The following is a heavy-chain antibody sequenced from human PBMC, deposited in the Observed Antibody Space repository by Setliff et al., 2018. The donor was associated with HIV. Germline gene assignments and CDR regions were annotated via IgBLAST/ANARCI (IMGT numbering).Heavy chain of an antibody. V-gene: IGHV4-61*01. J-gene: IGHJ4*02. D-gene: IGHD3-16*02. CDR1: GDSVSSRSYY. CDR2: IYFSGST. CDR3: ARGSDYIWGNYRFPFDY. Sequence: SETLSLTCTVSGDSVSSRSYYWSWIRQPPGKGLEWIGYIYFSGSTYYNPSLKSRVTISVDPSKNQLSLRLSSVAAADTAVYYCARGSDYIWGNYRFPFDYWGQGTLVTV.